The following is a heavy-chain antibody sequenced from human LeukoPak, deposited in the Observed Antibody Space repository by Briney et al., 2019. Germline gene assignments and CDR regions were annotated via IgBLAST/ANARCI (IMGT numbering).Heavy chain of an antibody. CDR1: GGSISSYY. D-gene: IGHD5-12*01. Sequence: SETLSLTCTASGGSISSYYWSWIRQPPGKGLEWIGYIYYSGSTNYNPSLKSRVTISVDTSKNQFSLKLSSVTAADTAVYYCARAWGGYSGYPPTMWGQGTLVTVSS. V-gene: IGHV4-59*01. CDR2: IYYSGST. J-gene: IGHJ4*02. CDR3: ARAWGGYSGYPPTM.